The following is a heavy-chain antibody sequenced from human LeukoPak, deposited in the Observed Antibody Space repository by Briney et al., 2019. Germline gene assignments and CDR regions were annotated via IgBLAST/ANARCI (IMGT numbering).Heavy chain of an antibody. Sequence: PGGSLRLSCAASGFTFDDYGMSWVRQAPGKGLEWVSGINWNGGSTGYADSVKGRFTISRDNAKNSLFLQMDSLRGEDTAVYYCARCTTGKTFGSLREIKKSREIDYWGQGTLVTVSS. J-gene: IGHJ4*02. D-gene: IGHD1-1*01. CDR2: INWNGGST. V-gene: IGHV3-20*04. CDR1: GFTFDDYG. CDR3: ARCTTGKTFGSLREIKKSREIDY.